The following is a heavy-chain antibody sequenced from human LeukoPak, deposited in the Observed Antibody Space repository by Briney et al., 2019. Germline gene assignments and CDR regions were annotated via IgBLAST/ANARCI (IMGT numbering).Heavy chain of an antibody. CDR3: ARHPSPRHYYYYGMDV. CDR2: IYPGDSDT. Sequence: GESLKISCKGSRYNFTNYWIGWVRQMSGKGLEWMGIIYPGDSDTRYSPSFQGQVTISADKSISTAYLQWSSLKASDTAMYYCARHPSPRHYYYYGMDVWGQGTTVTVSS. J-gene: IGHJ6*02. V-gene: IGHV5-51*01. CDR1: RYNFTNYW.